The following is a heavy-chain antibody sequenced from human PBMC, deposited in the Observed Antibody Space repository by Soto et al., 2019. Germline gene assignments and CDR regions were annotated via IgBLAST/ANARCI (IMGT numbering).Heavy chain of an antibody. CDR1: GFTVSSNY. CDR3: ARADVGLELREPDYYYYYGMAV. CDR2: IYSGGST. J-gene: IGHJ6*02. V-gene: IGHV3-53*01. Sequence: PGGSLRLSCAASGFTVSSNYMSWVRQAPGKGLEWVSVIYSGGSTYYADSVKGRFTISRDSSKNTLYLQMNSLRAEDTAVYYCARADVGLELREPDYYYYYGMAVWGQGTTVTVSS. D-gene: IGHD1-7*01.